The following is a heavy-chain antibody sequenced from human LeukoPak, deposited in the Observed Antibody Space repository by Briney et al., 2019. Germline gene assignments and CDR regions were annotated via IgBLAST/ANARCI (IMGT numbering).Heavy chain of an antibody. Sequence: SETLSLTCAVYGGSFSSYYWGCIRQPPGKGLEWIGSIYYSGSTYYNPSLKSRVTISVDTSKNQFSLKLSSVTAADTAVYYCASPSIAAAGIDYWGQGTLVTVSS. CDR3: ASPSIAAAGIDY. D-gene: IGHD6-13*01. V-gene: IGHV4-39*01. J-gene: IGHJ4*02. CDR2: IYYSGST. CDR1: GGSFSSYY.